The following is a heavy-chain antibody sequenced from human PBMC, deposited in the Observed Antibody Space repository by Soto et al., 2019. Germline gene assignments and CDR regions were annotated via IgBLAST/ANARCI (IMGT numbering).Heavy chain of an antibody. D-gene: IGHD2-21*02. CDR1: GYILSSYY. Sequence: ASVKVSCKASGYILSSYYMHWVRQAPGQGLEWMGIINPSGGSTTYAQKFQGRVTMIRDTSTSTVYMELSSLTSEDTAMYYCARSYCGGDCPNNWFDPWG. J-gene: IGHJ5*02. CDR3: ARSYCGGDCPNNWFDP. CDR2: INPSGGST. V-gene: IGHV1-46*01.